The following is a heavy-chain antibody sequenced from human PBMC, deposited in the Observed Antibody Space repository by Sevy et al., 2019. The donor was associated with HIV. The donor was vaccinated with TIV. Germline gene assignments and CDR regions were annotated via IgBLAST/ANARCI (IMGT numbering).Heavy chain of an antibody. Sequence: GGSLRLSCAASGFTFSGSAMHWVRQASGKGLEWVGRIRSKANSYATAYAASVKGRFTISRDDSKNTAYLKMNSLKTEDTAVYYCTRAEDRHYDFWSGLVTYFDLWGRGTLVTVSS. V-gene: IGHV3-73*01. CDR2: IRSKANSYAT. CDR3: TRAEDRHYDFWSGLVTYFDL. J-gene: IGHJ2*01. CDR1: GFTFSGSA. D-gene: IGHD3-3*01.